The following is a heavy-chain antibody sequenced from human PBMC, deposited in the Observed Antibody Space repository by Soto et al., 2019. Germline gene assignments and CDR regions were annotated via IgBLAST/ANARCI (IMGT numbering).Heavy chain of an antibody. CDR2: MNPNSGDT. Sequence: QVQLVQSGAEMKKPGASVKVSCKASGYTFSDHDINWVRQASGQGPEWLGWMNPNSGDTGYAQNFQGRVTMTRDTSKRTAYMELSSLRSEDTAVYYCARVGGNWNDDYFDYWGQGTLVTVSS. CDR1: GYTFSDHD. CDR3: ARVGGNWNDDYFDY. V-gene: IGHV1-8*01. J-gene: IGHJ4*02. D-gene: IGHD1-1*01.